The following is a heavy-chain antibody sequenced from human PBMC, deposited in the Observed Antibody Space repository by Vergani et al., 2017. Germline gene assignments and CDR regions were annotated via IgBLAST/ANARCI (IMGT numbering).Heavy chain of an antibody. V-gene: IGHV3-7*03. CDR2: IKQDGSEK. J-gene: IGHJ5*02. Sequence: EVQLVESGGGLVQPGGSLRLSCAASGFTFSSYWMSWVRQAPGKGLEWVANIKQDGSEKYYVDSVKGRFTISRDNAKNSLYLQMNSLRAEDTAVYYCAKGGCSGGSCYTGRWFDPWGQGTLVTVSS. CDR3: AKGGCSGGSCYTGRWFDP. CDR1: GFTFSSYW. D-gene: IGHD2-15*01.